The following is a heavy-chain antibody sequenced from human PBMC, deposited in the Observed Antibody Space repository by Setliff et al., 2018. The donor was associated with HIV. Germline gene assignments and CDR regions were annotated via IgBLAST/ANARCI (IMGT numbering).Heavy chain of an antibody. J-gene: IGHJ6*02. Sequence: PSETLSLTCSFSGGSISSHYWSWIRQTPGKGLEWIGTIYNAGRISYNPSLRSRVTFSVDTSQNQFSLILRSVTAADTAVYYRARPGSSSSYYAMDVWGQGTTVTVSS. CDR1: GGSISSHY. V-gene: IGHV4-59*11. D-gene: IGHD3-10*01. CDR3: ARPGSSSSYYAMDV. CDR2: IYNAGRI.